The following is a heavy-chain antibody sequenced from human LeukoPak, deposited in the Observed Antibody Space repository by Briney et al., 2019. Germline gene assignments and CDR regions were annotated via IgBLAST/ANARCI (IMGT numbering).Heavy chain of an antibody. D-gene: IGHD2/OR15-2a*01. CDR3: ARMTNRNPYYFDY. Sequence: GGSLRLSCAASGFTFNTFGIHWVRQAPGKGLEWVSAISGSGGSTYYADSVKGRFTISRDNSKNTLYLQMNSLRAEDTAVYYCARMTNRNPYYFDYWGQGTLVTVSS. V-gene: IGHV3-23*01. CDR1: GFTFNTFG. J-gene: IGHJ4*02. CDR2: ISGSGGST.